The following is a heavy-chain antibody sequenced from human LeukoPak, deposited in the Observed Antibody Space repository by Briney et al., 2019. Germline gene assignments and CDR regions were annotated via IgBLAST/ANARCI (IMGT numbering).Heavy chain of an antibody. CDR3: ARGSGRTHFDY. V-gene: IGHV3-21*01. J-gene: IGHJ4*02. D-gene: IGHD3-3*01. CDR1: GFTFSSYS. Sequence: GGSLRLSCAASGFTFSSYSMNWVRQAPGKGLEWVSSISSSSSYIYYADSVKGRFSISRDNAKNSLYLQMNSLRAEDTAVYYCARGSGRTHFDYWGQGTLVTVSS. CDR2: ISSSSSYI.